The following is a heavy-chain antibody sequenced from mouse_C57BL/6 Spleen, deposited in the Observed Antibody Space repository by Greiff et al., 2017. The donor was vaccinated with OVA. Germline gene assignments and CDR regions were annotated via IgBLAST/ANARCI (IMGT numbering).Heavy chain of an antibody. D-gene: IGHD2-5*01. CDR3: ARYYSNPYWYFDV. J-gene: IGHJ1*03. Sequence: VQRVESGAELVRPGTSVKVSCKASGYAFTNYLIEWVKQRPGQGLEWIGVINPGSGGTNYNEKFKGKATLTADKSSSTAYMQLSSLTSEDSAVYFCARYYSNPYWYFDVWGTGTTVTVSS. CDR1: GYAFTNYL. V-gene: IGHV1-54*01. CDR2: INPGSGGT.